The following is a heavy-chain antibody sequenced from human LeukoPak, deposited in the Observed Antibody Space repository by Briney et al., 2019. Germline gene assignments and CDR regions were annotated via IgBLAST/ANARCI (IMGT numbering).Heavy chain of an antibody. J-gene: IGHJ4*02. D-gene: IGHD6-13*01. V-gene: IGHV3-23*01. Sequence: GGSLRLSCAASGFTFSSYAMSWVRQAPGKGLEWVSAISGSGGSTYYADSVKSRFTISRDNSKNTLYLQMNSLRAEDTAVYYCARDQNSRSHIGHWGQGTLVTVSS. CDR3: ARDQNSRSHIGH. CDR1: GFTFSSYA. CDR2: ISGSGGST.